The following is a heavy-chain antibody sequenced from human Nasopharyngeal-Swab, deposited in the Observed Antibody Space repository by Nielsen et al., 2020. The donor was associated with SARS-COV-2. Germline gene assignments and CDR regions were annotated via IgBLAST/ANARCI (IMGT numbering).Heavy chain of an antibody. Sequence: GGSLRLSCAASGFTFSSYSMNWVRQAPGKGLEWLSYISASSIGGSSSVIYYADSVKGRFTTSRDNAKNSMYLEMNSLRAEDTAVYYCARGRWLVQDSYFYMDVWGKGTTVTVSS. D-gene: IGHD6-19*01. CDR3: ARGRWLVQDSYFYMDV. CDR2: ISASSIGGSSSVI. CDR1: GFTFSSYS. V-gene: IGHV3-48*04. J-gene: IGHJ6*03.